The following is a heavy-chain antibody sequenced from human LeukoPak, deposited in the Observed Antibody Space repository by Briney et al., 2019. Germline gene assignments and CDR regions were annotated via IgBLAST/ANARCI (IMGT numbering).Heavy chain of an antibody. CDR3: ASDPTYRATDFDY. J-gene: IGHJ4*02. D-gene: IGHD1-26*01. Sequence: PSETLSLTCAVYGGSFSGYYWSWIRQPPGKGLEWIGEINHSGSTNYNPSLKSRVTISVDTSKNQFSLKLSSVTAADTAVYYRASDPTYRATDFDYWGQGTLVTVSS. CDR1: GGSFSGYY. V-gene: IGHV4-34*01. CDR2: INHSGST.